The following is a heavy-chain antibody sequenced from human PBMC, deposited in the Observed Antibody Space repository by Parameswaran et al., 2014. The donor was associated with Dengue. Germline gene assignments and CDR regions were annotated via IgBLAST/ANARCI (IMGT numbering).Heavy chain of an antibody. CDR2: IIPIFGTA. D-gene: IGHD5-18*01. V-gene: IGHV1-69*01. J-gene: IGHJ6*02. CDR3: ARSLQPFEDTAMDYYGMDV. Sequence: WVRQAPGQGLEWMGGIIPIFGTANYAQKFQGRVTITADESTSTAYMELSSLRSEDTAVYYCARSLQPFEDTAMDYYGMDVWGQGTTVTVSS.